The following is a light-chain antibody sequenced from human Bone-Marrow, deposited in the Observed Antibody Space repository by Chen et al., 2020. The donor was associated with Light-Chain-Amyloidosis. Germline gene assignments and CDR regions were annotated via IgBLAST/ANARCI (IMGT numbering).Light chain of an antibody. J-gene: IGLJ3*02. V-gene: IGLV6-57*01. CDR1: SGSIATNY. Sequence: NFMLPQPHSVSESPGKTVIISRTRSSGSIATNYVQRYQQRPGSSPTTVIYEDDQSPSGVPDRFSGSIDRSSNSVSLTISGLKTEDEADYYCQSYQGSSQGVFGGGTKLTVL. CDR3: QSYQGSSQGV. CDR2: EDD.